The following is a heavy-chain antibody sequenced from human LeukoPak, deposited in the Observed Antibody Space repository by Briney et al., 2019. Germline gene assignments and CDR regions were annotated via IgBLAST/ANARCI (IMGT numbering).Heavy chain of an antibody. CDR1: GGSISSSSYY. CDR3: ARGGGGYYGSGSSRWFDP. CDR2: IYYSRST. V-gene: IGHV4-39*07. J-gene: IGHJ5*02. D-gene: IGHD3-10*01. Sequence: SETLSLTCTVSGGSISSSSYYWGWIRQPPGKGLEWIGSIYYSRSTYYNPSLKSRVTISVDTSKNQFSLKLSSVTAADTAVYYCARGGGGYYGSGSSRWFDPWGQGTLVTVSS.